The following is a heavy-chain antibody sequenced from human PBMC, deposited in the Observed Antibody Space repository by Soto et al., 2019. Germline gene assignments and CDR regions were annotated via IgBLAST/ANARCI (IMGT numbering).Heavy chain of an antibody. CDR1: GFTFSSYG. D-gene: IGHD3-16*01. J-gene: IGHJ3*02. V-gene: IGHV3-30*18. Sequence: QVQLVESGGGVVQPGRSLRLSCAASGFTFSSYGMHWVRQAPGKGLEWVAVISYDGSNKYYADSVKGRFTISRDNSKNTLYLQMNSLRAEDTAVYYCAKDGGGGAFDIWGQGTMVTDSS. CDR2: ISYDGSNK. CDR3: AKDGGGGAFDI.